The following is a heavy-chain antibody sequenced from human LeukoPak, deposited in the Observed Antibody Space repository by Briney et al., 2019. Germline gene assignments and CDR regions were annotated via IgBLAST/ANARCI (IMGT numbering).Heavy chain of an antibody. J-gene: IGHJ5*02. D-gene: IGHD6-13*01. CDR2: IYHSGST. V-gene: IGHV4-4*02. CDR3: ARKWVLMDSSRKTNWFDP. CDR1: GGSISSSNW. Sequence: PSETLSLTCAVSGGSISSSNWWSWVRQPPGKGLEWIGEIYHSGSTNYNPSLKSRVTISVDTSKNQFSLKLSSVTAADTAVYYCARKWVLMDSSRKTNWFDPWGQGTLVTVSS.